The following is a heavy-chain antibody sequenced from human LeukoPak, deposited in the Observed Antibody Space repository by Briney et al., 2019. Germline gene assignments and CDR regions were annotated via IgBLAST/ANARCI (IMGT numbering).Heavy chain of an antibody. CDR1: GYTVSSIY. Sequence: GGSLRLSCAASGYTVSSIYMSWVRQAPGRGLEWVSSIYLRGDTYYADSVKGRFTISRDSSKNTLFLQMNSLRAEDTAVYYCARVQGYCSSDTCYSEYFEHWGQGTLVIVSS. CDR2: IYLRGDT. V-gene: IGHV3-66*01. D-gene: IGHD2-15*01. J-gene: IGHJ1*01. CDR3: ARVQGYCSSDTCYSEYFEH.